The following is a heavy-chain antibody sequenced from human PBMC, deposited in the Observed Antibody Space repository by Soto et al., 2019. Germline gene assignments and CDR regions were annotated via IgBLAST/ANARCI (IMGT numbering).Heavy chain of an antibody. D-gene: IGHD6-19*01. CDR2: IYYSGST. J-gene: IGHJ6*02. V-gene: IGHV4-39*01. CDR1: GGSISSSSYY. CDR3: ARHFGWNYGMDV. Sequence: QLQLQESGPGLVKPSETLSLTCTVSGGSISSSSYYWGWIRQPPGKGLEWIGSIYYSGSTYYNPSLKSRVTISVDTSKNQFSLKLSSVTAADTAVYYCARHFGWNYGMDVWGQGTTVTVSS.